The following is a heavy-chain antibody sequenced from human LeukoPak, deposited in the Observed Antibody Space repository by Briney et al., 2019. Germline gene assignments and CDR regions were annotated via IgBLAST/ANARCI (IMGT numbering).Heavy chain of an antibody. CDR3: ATYRQVLLPFES. Sequence: GGSLRLSCAASGFTVSSNYMSWVRQAPGKGLEWVSVIYSGGSTYYADSVKGRFTISRDNSKNTLYLQMNSLRAEDTAIYYCATYRQVLLPFESWGQGTLVTVSS. CDR1: GFTVSSNY. V-gene: IGHV3-53*01. CDR2: IYSGGST. J-gene: IGHJ4*02. D-gene: IGHD2-8*02.